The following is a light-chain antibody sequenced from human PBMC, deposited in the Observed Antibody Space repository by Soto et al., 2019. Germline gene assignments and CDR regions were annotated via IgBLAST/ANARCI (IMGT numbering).Light chain of an antibody. Sequence: DIQMTQAPSSLSASVGDRVTVTCRACQDVVNYLNWYHQKPGKAPRLLIYAASSLQSGVPSRFSGSGSGTTFTLTITDLQPEDVATYYCQQSRTTAYTFAQGTKVDIK. J-gene: IGKJ2*01. V-gene: IGKV1-39*01. CDR2: AAS. CDR1: QDVVNY. CDR3: QQSRTTAYT.